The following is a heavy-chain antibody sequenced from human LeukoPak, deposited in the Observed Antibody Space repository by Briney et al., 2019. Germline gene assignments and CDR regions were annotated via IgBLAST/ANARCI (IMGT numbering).Heavy chain of an antibody. V-gene: IGHV3-33*01. D-gene: IGHD3-3*01. CDR1: GFTFSSYG. J-gene: IGHJ6*03. Sequence: GGSLRLSCAASGFTFSSYGMHWVRQAPGKGLEWVAVIWYDGSNKYYADSVKGRFTISRDNSKNTLYLQMNSLRAEDTAVYYCARVVVWSGSPGDMDVWGKGTTVTVSS. CDR3: ARVVVWSGSPGDMDV. CDR2: IWYDGSNK.